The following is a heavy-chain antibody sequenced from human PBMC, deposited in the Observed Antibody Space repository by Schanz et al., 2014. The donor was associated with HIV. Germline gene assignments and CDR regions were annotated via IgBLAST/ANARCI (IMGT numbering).Heavy chain of an antibody. CDR1: GFTFDNYG. J-gene: IGHJ4*02. CDR3: AKDGVAGWELIYFDY. V-gene: IGHV3-30*18. CDR2: ISYDGRNK. D-gene: IGHD1-26*01. Sequence: QMQLVESGGGVVRPGRSLRLSCEASGFTFDNYGMHWVRQAPGKGLEWVAVISYDGRNKYQAASVKGRFTVSRDNAKNTVYLQMKSLRVEDTAVYYCAKDGVAGWELIYFDYWGQGTLVTVSS.